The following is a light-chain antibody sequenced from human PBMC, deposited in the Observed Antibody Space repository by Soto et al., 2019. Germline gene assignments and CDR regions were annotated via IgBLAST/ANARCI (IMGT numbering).Light chain of an antibody. Sequence: EIVMTQSPATLSVSPCERATLSCSVSQSVSSSYLAWYQQKPGQAPRLLIYGASSRATGIPDRFSGSGSGTDFTLTIRRLEPEDFAVYYCQQYGSSYPWTFGQGTKVDI. CDR2: GAS. CDR1: QSVSSSY. V-gene: IGKV3-20*01. J-gene: IGKJ1*01. CDR3: QQYGSSYPWT.